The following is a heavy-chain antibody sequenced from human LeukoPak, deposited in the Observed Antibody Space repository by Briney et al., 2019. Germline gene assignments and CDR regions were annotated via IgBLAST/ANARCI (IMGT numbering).Heavy chain of an antibody. V-gene: IGHV5-10-1*01. J-gene: IGHJ4*02. CDR2: IDSTESYT. CDR1: GYRFTSYW. D-gene: IGHD1-1*01. CDR3: ARARNWNDIVWFDY. Sequence: GEALKISCKGSGYRFTSYWMSWVRQMPGKGLEGVGRIDSTESYTNYSPSFEGHVTISADKSTATVYLQWSSLKASDTAMYYCARARNWNDIVWFDYWGQGTLVTVSP.